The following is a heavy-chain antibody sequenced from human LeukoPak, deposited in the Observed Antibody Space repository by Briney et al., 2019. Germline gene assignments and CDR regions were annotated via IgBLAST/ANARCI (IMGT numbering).Heavy chain of an antibody. J-gene: IGHJ4*02. D-gene: IGHD3-10*01. CDR3: ASDASRSSNYFDY. CDR2: IYYSGST. V-gene: IGHV4-39*07. CDR1: GGSISSSSYY. Sequence: PSETLSLTCTVSGGSISSSSYYWGWIRQPPGKGLEWIGSIYYSGSTYYNPSLKSRVTISVDTSKNQFSLRLSSVTAADTAVYYCASDASRSSNYFDYWGQGTLVTVSS.